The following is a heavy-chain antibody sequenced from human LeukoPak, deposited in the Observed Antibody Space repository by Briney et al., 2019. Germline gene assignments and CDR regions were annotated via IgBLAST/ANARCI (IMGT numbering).Heavy chain of an antibody. J-gene: IGHJ3*02. Sequence: SVKVSCKASGGTFSSYAISWVRQAPGQGLEWMGGIIPIFGTANYAQKFQGRVTITADESTSTAYMELSSLRSEDTAVYYCARDLEGQQLLGDAFDIWGQGTMVSVSS. D-gene: IGHD6-13*01. V-gene: IGHV1-69*13. CDR2: IIPIFGTA. CDR3: ARDLEGQQLLGDAFDI. CDR1: GGTFSSYA.